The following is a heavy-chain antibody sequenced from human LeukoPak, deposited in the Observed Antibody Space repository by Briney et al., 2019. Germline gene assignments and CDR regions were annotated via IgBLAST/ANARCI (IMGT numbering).Heavy chain of an antibody. Sequence: PGGSLRLSCTVSGFTVSSDSMSWVRQAPGKGLEWASFIYSGGSTHYSDSVKGRFTISRDNAKNSLYLQMNSLRAEDTAVYYCAELGITMIGGVWGKGTTVTISS. CDR2: IYSGGST. CDR3: AELGITMIGGV. D-gene: IGHD3-10*02. J-gene: IGHJ6*04. V-gene: IGHV3-53*01. CDR1: GFTVSSDS.